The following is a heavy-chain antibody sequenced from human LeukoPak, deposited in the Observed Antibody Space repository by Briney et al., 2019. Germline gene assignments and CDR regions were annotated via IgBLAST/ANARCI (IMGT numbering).Heavy chain of an antibody. CDR2: MNPNSGNT. D-gene: IGHD2-2*01. CDR1: GYTFTSYD. V-gene: IGHV1-8*03. Sequence: ASVKVSCKASGYTFTSYDINWVRQATGQGLEWMGWMNPNSGNTGYAQKFQGRVTITRNTSISTAYMELSSLRSEDTAVYYCARVHCSSTSCYSSAAGLDYWGQGTLVTVS. CDR3: ARVHCSSTSCYSSAAGLDY. J-gene: IGHJ4*02.